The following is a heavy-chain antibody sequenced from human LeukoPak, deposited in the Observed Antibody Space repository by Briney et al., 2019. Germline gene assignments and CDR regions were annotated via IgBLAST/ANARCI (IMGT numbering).Heavy chain of an antibody. CDR2: IWYDGSNK. V-gene: IGHV3-33*01. Sequence: GRSLRLSCAASGFTFNSYGMQWVRQAPGKGLEWVAGIWYDGSNKYYADSVKGRFTISRDNSKNTLYLQMNSLRAEDAAVYYCARGPYDSSGYLDYWGQGTLVTVSS. D-gene: IGHD3-22*01. CDR1: GFTFNSYG. CDR3: ARGPYDSSGYLDY. J-gene: IGHJ4*02.